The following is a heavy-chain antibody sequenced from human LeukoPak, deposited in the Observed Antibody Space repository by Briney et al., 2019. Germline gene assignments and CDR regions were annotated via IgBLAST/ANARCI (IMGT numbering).Heavy chain of an antibody. Sequence: GGSLRLSCAASGFTFSSYWMSWVRQAPGKGLEWVANIKQDGSEKYYVDSVKGRFTISRDNAKNSLYLQMNSLRAEDTAVYYCARDMGSSGYYYYFDYWGQGTLVTVSS. D-gene: IGHD3-22*01. CDR2: IKQDGSEK. CDR1: GFTFSSYW. V-gene: IGHV3-7*03. J-gene: IGHJ4*02. CDR3: ARDMGSSGYYYYFDY.